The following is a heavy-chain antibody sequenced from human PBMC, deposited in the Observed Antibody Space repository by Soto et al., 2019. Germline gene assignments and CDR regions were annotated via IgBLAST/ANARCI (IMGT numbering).Heavy chain of an antibody. Sequence: SETLSLTCAVSGGSIGGVAYSWSWIPQPPGGGLEWIGYMYHSGTFLKSPSLKTRLTMSLDMSKNQFSLTLNSMTAADTAVYYCARAQFYSGSGNYNNLMFDAWGQGIQVTVSS. CDR3: ARAQFYSGSGNYNNLMFDA. CDR1: GGSIGGVAYS. J-gene: IGHJ5*02. CDR2: MYHSGTF. D-gene: IGHD3-10*01. V-gene: IGHV4-30-2*01.